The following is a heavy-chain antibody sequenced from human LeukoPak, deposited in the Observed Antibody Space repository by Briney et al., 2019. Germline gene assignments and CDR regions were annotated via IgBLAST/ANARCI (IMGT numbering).Heavy chain of an antibody. CDR3: ARGWLRSPFDY. Sequence: SETLSLTCAVYGGSFSGYYWSWIRQPPGKGLEWIGEINHSGSTNYNPSLKSRVTISVDTSKNQFSLKLSSVTAADTAVYYCARGWLRSPFDYWGQGTLVTVSA. V-gene: IGHV4-34*01. J-gene: IGHJ4*02. CDR2: INHSGST. D-gene: IGHD5-12*01. CDR1: GGSFSGYY.